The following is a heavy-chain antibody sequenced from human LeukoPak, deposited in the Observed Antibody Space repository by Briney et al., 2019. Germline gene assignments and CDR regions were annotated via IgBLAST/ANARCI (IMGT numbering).Heavy chain of an antibody. CDR3: ARRPTIAAAGKGFDY. V-gene: IGHV4-39*01. J-gene: IGHJ4*02. CDR2: IYYSGST. Sequence: PSETLSLTCTVSDGSISSYYWGWIRQPPGKGLEWIGSIYYSGSTYYNPSLKSRVTISVDTSKNQFSLKLSSVIAADTAVYYCARRPTIAAAGKGFDYWGQGTLVTVSP. D-gene: IGHD6-13*01. CDR1: DGSISSYY.